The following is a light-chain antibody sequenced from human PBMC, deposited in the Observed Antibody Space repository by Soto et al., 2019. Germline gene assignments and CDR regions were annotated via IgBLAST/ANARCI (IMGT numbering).Light chain of an antibody. CDR2: SNN. CDR3: ASCDDDLNGLR. V-gene: IGLV1-44*01. J-gene: IGLJ2*01. CDR1: RSNIGSNF. Sequence: QAVVTQPPSASGTPGQRVTISCSGIRSNIGSNFVNWYQKLPGTAPKLLIHSNNERPSGVPGRFSGSKSGTSASLAISGLQSDVEADYYFASCDDDLNGLRFGRGTK.